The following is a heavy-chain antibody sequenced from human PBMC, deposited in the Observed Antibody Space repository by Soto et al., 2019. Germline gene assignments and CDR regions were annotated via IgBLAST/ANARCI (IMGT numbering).Heavy chain of an antibody. CDR3: AKALPSELRFLEWLSGHYFDY. J-gene: IGHJ4*02. CDR2: ISGSGGST. V-gene: IGHV3-23*01. CDR1: GFTFSSYA. Sequence: GGSLRLSCAASGFTFSSYAMSWVRQAPGKGLEWVSAISGSGGSTYYADSVKGRFTISRDNSKNTLYLQMNSLRAEDTAVYYCAKALPSELRFLEWLSGHYFDYWGQGTLVTVSS. D-gene: IGHD3-3*01.